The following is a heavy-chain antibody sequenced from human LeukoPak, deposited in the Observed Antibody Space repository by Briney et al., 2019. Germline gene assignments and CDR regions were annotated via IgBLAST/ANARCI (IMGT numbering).Heavy chain of an antibody. CDR1: GYTFTSYD. D-gene: IGHD6-13*01. Sequence: ASVKVSCKASGYTFTSYDINWVRQATGQGLEWMGWMNPNSGNTGYAQKFQGRVTMTRNTSISTAYMELRSLRSDDTAVYYCARDNSPTLAAAGYWGQGTLVTVSS. CDR2: MNPNSGNT. V-gene: IGHV1-8*01. J-gene: IGHJ4*02. CDR3: ARDNSPTLAAAGY.